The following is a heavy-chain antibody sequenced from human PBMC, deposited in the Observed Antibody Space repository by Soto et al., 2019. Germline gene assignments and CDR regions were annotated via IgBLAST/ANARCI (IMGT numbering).Heavy chain of an antibody. CDR1: GFTFDDYA. V-gene: IGHV3-9*01. D-gene: IGHD6-6*01. Sequence: GGSLRLSCAASGFTFDDYAMHWVRQAPGKGLEWVSGISWNSGSIGYADSVKGRFTISRDNAKNSLYLQMNSLRAEDTALYYCAKGYSSSPRGNYFDYWGQGTLVTVSS. CDR2: ISWNSGSI. J-gene: IGHJ4*02. CDR3: AKGYSSSPRGNYFDY.